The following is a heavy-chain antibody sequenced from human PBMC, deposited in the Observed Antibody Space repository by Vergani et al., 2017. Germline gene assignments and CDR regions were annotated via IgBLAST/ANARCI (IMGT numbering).Heavy chain of an antibody. V-gene: IGHV3-11*04. CDR1: GFRFSDHY. J-gene: IGHJ6*02. CDR3: ATNPGISTTRHYYAMDV. CDR2: ISPGASTV. Sequence: LEESGGGSVKPGGSLRLSCAASGFRFSDHYMSWIRQAPGKGLEWVSHISPGASTVSYTDSVTGRFTVSRDNDNTSLTLDMTTLRVADTAVYYCATNPGISTTRHYYAMDVWGQGTTVTVSS. D-gene: IGHD1-1*01.